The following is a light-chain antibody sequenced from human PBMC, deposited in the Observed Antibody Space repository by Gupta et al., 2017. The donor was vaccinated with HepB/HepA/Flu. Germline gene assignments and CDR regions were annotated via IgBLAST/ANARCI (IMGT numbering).Light chain of an antibody. J-gene: IGLJ1*01. CDR2: EVN. CDR3: CSYVGSSTFV. V-gene: IGLV2-23*02. Sequence: QSALTQPASVPGSPGQSLTISCTGTSSDVGSYNLVSWYQQHPGKAPKLIIYEVNKRPSGVSNRFSGSKSGNTASLTISGLQAEDEADYYCCSYVGSSTFVFGTGTKVTVL. CDR1: SSDVGSYNL.